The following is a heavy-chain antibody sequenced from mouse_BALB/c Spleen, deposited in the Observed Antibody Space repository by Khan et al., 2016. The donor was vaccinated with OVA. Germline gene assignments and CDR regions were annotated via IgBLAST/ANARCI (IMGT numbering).Heavy chain of an antibody. CDR1: GFSLTDSG. V-gene: IGHV2-6-5*01. D-gene: IGHD4-1*01. Sequence: QLEESGPGLVAPSQSLSITCTASGFSLTDSGVSWIRQPPGKGLAWLGVIWGGGITYYNSALKSRLSISKANSKSQVFLKMNSLHTDDTAMYDCAKQLILYPYYWEDWGKGTTRKGSS. CDR3: AKQLILYPYYWED. CDR2: IWGGGIT. J-gene: IGHJ2*01.